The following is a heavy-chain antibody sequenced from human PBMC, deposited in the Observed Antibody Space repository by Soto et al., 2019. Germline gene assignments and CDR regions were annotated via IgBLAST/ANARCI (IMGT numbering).Heavy chain of an antibody. Sequence: VGSLRLSCAASGFTFGSYGMTWVRQAPGKGLECVSGITAATGTTYYADSVKGRFTISRDLSTNTLFLQMNSLRAADSAVYYCAKAKGRSNFYYSGLDVWGQGTTVTVS. V-gene: IGHV3-23*01. J-gene: IGHJ6*02. CDR1: GFTFGSYG. CDR2: ITAATGTT. D-gene: IGHD1-26*01. CDR3: AKAKGRSNFYYSGLDV.